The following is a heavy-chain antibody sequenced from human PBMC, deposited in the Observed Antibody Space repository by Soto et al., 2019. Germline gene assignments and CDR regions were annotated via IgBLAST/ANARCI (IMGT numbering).Heavy chain of an antibody. Sequence: GGSLRLSCAASGFTFSSYSVNWVRQAPGKGLEWVSSISSTSDYIDYADSVKGRFTISRDNSKNTLYLQMNSLRAEDTAVYYCAKSFPSSGWRFDYWGQGTLVTVSS. V-gene: IGHV3-21*04. CDR2: ISSTSDYI. CDR1: GFTFSSYS. J-gene: IGHJ4*02. CDR3: AKSFPSSGWRFDY. D-gene: IGHD6-19*01.